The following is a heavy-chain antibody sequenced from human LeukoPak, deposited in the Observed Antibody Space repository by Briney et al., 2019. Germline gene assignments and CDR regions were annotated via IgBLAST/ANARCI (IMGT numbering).Heavy chain of an antibody. V-gene: IGHV3-23*01. CDR1: GFTFSTYV. D-gene: IGHD3-22*01. J-gene: IGHJ4*02. CDR3: AKTTHDSSGYYYFGY. Sequence: GGSLRLSCAASGFTFSTYVMSWVRQAPGKGLEWVSGISGSGDNTYYADSVKGRFTVSRDNSKNTLYLQMNSLRAEDTAVYYCAKTTHDSSGYYYFGYWGQGTLVTVSS. CDR2: ISGSGDNT.